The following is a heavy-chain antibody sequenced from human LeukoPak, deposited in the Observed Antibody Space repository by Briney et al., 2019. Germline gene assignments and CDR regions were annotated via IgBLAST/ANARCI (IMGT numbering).Heavy chain of an antibody. CDR2: IKEEGSEG. D-gene: IGHD1-26*01. CDR3: ARDRGPVGATWEGFDY. J-gene: IGHJ4*02. V-gene: IGHV3-7*01. CDR1: RFTFGNYW. Sequence: GGSLRLSCAASRFTFGNYWMSWVRQAPGMGLEWVANIKEEGSEGYYVDSVKGRFTISRDNAKNSVYLQMNSPKVEDTAVYYCARDRGPVGATWEGFDYWGQGILVTVSS.